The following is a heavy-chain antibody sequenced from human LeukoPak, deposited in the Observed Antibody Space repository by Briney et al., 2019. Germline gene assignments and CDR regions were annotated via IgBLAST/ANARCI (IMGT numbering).Heavy chain of an antibody. CDR3: ARGSPDY. CDR2: INPNSGGT. J-gene: IGHJ4*02. CDR1: GYTFTGYY. Sequence: ASVKVSFKASGYTFTGYYIHLVRQAPGQGLEWMGWINPNSGGTNYAQKFQGRVTMTMDTSISTAYMELSRLRSDDTAVYYCARGSPDYWGQGTLVTVSS. V-gene: IGHV1-2*02.